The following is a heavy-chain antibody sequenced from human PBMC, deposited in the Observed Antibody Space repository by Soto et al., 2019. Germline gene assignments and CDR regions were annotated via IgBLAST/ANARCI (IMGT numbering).Heavy chain of an antibody. J-gene: IGHJ6*02. D-gene: IGHD5-18*01. CDR3: ERRLDTAMDYYGMDV. V-gene: IGHV1-3*01. CDR2: INAGNGNT. Sequence: ASVKVSCKASGYTFTSYAMHWVRQAPGQRLEWMGWINAGNGNTKYSQKFQGRVTITRDTSASTAYMELSSLRSEDTAVYYCERRLDTAMDYYGMDVWGQGTTVTVSS. CDR1: GYTFTSYA.